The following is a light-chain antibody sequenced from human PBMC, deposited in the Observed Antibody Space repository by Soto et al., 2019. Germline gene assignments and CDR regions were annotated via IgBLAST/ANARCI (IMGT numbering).Light chain of an antibody. CDR3: QQYNSYLYT. Sequence: DIQMTQSPSTLSASVGDRVNITCRASQSISVWLAWYQQKPGKAPNLLIYDASSLESGVPSRFSGSGSGTEFTLTISSLQPDDFATYYCQQYNSYLYTFGQGTQLEIK. CDR2: DAS. J-gene: IGKJ2*01. V-gene: IGKV1-5*01. CDR1: QSISVW.